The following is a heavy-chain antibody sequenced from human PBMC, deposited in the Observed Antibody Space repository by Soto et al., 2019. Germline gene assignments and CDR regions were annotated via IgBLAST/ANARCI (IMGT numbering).Heavy chain of an antibody. J-gene: IGHJ4*02. Sequence: ASVKVSCKASGYTFITYGVSWVRQAPGQGLDWLGWISTYNGNTRYAERLQGRVTMTTDTTTNTAYMELRNLRSDDTAVYYCARGPTDYYDNSANYFLDYWGQGTLVXVSS. CDR2: ISTYNGNT. D-gene: IGHD3-22*01. CDR3: ARGPTDYYDNSANYFLDY. CDR1: GYTFITYG. V-gene: IGHV1-18*01.